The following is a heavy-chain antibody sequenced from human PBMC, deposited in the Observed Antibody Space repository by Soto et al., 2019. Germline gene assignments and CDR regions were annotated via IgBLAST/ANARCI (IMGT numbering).Heavy chain of an antibody. Sequence: GGSLRLSCAASGFTFSSYAMSWVRQAPGKGLEWVSAISGSGGSTYYADSVKGRFTISRDNSKNTLYLQMNSLRAEDTAVYYCAKDHPGGGYEDRHDAFDIWGQGTMVTVSS. J-gene: IGHJ3*02. D-gene: IGHD5-12*01. CDR3: AKDHPGGGYEDRHDAFDI. V-gene: IGHV3-23*01. CDR2: ISGSGGST. CDR1: GFTFSSYA.